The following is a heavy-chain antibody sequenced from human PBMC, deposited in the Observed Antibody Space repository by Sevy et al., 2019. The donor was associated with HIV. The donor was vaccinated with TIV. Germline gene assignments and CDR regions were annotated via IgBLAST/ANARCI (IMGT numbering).Heavy chain of an antibody. CDR1: GFTFSSYE. CDR2: ICSSGTSI. V-gene: IGHV3-48*03. D-gene: IGHD3-22*01. CDR3: AKGPHYYYDRSAFFDY. J-gene: IGHJ4*02. Sequence: GGSLRLSCAASGFTFSSYEMNWVRQAPGKGLEWISYICSSGTSIYYADSVKGRFSISRDSPKNSLYLQMNSLRAEDTAVYYSAKGPHYYYDRSAFFDYWGQGTLVTVSS.